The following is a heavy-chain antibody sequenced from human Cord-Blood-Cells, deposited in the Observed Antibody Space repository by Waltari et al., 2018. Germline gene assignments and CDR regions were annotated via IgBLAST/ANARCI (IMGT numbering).Heavy chain of an antibody. D-gene: IGHD2-15*01. CDR2: ISMCSSYI. V-gene: IGHV3-21*01. CDR3: ARGRDRWYFEL. CDR1: GFTFSSYS. Sequence: EVQLVESGGGLVKPGGSLRLSCAASGFTFSSYSMNWVRQAPGKVLKWVSSISMCSSYIYYTDSLKGRFTISRDNAKNSVYRQRNSMRAEDAAVYYCARGRDRWYFELWGHGTLVTVSS. J-gene: IGHJ2*01.